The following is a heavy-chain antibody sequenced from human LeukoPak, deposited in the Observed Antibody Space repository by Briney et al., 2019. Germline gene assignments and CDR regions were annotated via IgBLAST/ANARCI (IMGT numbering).Heavy chain of an antibody. CDR3: ARVRVAGTGRGWFDP. V-gene: IGHV3-11*04. CDR2: ISSSGSTI. CDR1: GFTFSDYY. J-gene: IGHJ5*02. D-gene: IGHD6-19*01. Sequence: PGGSLRLSCAASGFTFSDYYMSWIRQAPGKGLEWVSYISSSGSTIYYADSVKGRFTISRDNAKTSLYLQMNSLRAEDTAVYYCARVRVAGTGRGWFDPWGQGTLVTVSS.